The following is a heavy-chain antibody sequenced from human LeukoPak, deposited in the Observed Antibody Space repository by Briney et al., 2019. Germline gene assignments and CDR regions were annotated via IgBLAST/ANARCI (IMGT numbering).Heavy chain of an antibody. CDR2: IIPIFGTA. CDR1: GGTFSSYA. D-gene: IGHD6-25*01. V-gene: IGHV1-69*05. Sequence: ASVEVSCXASGGTFSSYAISWVRQAPGQGLEWMGRIIPIFGTANYAQKFQGRVTITTDESTSTAYMELSSLRSEDTAVYYCARGGYSSGTYFDYWGQGTLVTVSS. CDR3: ARGGYSSGTYFDY. J-gene: IGHJ4*02.